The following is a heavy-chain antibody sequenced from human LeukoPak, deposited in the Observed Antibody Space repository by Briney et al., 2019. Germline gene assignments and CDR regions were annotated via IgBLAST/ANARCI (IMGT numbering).Heavy chain of an antibody. CDR3: ARDSTGATVY. J-gene: IGHJ4*02. V-gene: IGHV3-21*01. CDR1: GFTFSSYS. CDR2: VSSSSSYI. D-gene: IGHD1-26*01. Sequence: PGGSLRLSCAASGFTFSSYSMNWVRQAPGKGLEWVSSVSSSSSYIYYADSVKGRFTISRDNAKNSLYLQMNSLRAEDTAVYYCARDSTGATVYWGQGTLVTVSS.